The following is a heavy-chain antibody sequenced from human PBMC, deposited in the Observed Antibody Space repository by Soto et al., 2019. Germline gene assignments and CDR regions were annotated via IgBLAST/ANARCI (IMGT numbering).Heavy chain of an antibody. D-gene: IGHD3-22*01. Sequence: GGSLRLSCAASGFTFSSYAMSWVRQAPGKGLEWVSAISGSGGSTYYADSVKGRFTISRDNSKNTLYLQMNSLRAEGTAVYYCALDYYDSSGSQAYFDYWGQGTLVTVSS. CDR2: ISGSGGST. CDR1: GFTFSSYA. J-gene: IGHJ4*02. V-gene: IGHV3-23*01. CDR3: ALDYYDSSGSQAYFDY.